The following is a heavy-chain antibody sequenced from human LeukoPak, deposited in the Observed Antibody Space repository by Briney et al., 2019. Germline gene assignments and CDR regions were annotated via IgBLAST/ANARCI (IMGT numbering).Heavy chain of an antibody. V-gene: IGHV3-21*01. CDR2: ISASSSYV. J-gene: IGHJ4*02. CDR1: GVTFSNLA. CDR3: VRDQGVRGVGPFDY. D-gene: IGHD3-10*01. Sequence: GGSLRLSCAASGVTFSNLAMHWVRQAPGKGLEWVSSISASSSYVYYADSVKGRFTISRDNAKNSLYLQMNSLRAEDTAVYYCVRDQGVRGVGPFDYRGQGTLVTVSS.